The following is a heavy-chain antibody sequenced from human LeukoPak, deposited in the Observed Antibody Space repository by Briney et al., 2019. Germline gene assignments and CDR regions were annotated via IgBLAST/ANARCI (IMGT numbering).Heavy chain of an antibody. CDR2: IYSGGST. CDR1: GFTVSSNY. V-gene: IGHV3-66*01. J-gene: IGHJ4*02. CDR3: ARASNVRGFGELLSFDY. D-gene: IGHD3-10*01. Sequence: GGSLRLSCAAAGFTVSSNYMSWVRQAPGKGLEWVSVIYSGGSTYYADSVKGRFTISRDNSKNTLYLQMNSLRAEDTAVYYCARASNVRGFGELLSFDYWGQGTLVTVSS.